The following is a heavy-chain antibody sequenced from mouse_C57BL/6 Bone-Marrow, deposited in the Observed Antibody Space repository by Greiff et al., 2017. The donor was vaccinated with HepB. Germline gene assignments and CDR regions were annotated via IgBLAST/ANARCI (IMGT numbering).Heavy chain of an antibody. CDR1: GYSITSDY. CDR3: ARRLIGSSLGWFAY. D-gene: IGHD1-1*01. V-gene: IGHV3-8*01. CDR2: ISYSGST. Sequence: DVQLQESGPGLAKPSQTLSLTCSVTGYSITSDYCNWIRKFPGNKIEYMGYISYSGSTYYNPSLKSRISITRDTSKNQYYLQLNSVTTEDTAMYYCARRLIGSSLGWFAYWGQGTLVTVSA. J-gene: IGHJ3*01.